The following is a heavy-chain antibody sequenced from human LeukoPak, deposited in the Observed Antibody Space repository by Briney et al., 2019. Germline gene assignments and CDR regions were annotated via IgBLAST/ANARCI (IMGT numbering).Heavy chain of an antibody. J-gene: IGHJ6*02. CDR1: EITFTNLA. CDR3: AKYLSAKGPPYALDV. V-gene: IGHV3-23*01. CDR2: ISGSGGST. Sequence: GSLRPPCAASEITFTNLANQWVRPAPGKGLGWVSSISGSGGSTYYADSVKGRFTISRDNSKNTLYLQMNSLRAEDTAVYYCAKYLSAKGPPYALDVWGQGTTVTVSS.